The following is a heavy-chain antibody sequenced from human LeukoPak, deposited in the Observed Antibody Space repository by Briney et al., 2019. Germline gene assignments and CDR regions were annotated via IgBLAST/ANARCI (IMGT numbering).Heavy chain of an antibody. J-gene: IGHJ4*02. V-gene: IGHV4-38-2*02. D-gene: IGHD2-2*01. CDR1: GYSISSGYY. CDR3: AREVGDY. CDR2: IYYSGST. Sequence: SETLSLTCTVSGYSISSGYYWGWIRQPPGKGLECIGSIYYSGSTYYNPSPKSRVTISVDTSKNQFSLKLSSVTAADTAVYYCAREVGDYWGQGTLVTVSS.